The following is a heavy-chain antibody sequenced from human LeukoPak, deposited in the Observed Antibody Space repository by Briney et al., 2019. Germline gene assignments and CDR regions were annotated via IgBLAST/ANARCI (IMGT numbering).Heavy chain of an antibody. Sequence: PGGSLRLSCAASGFTFSSYGMHWVRQAPGKGLEWVAVIWSDGTNGDYVDSVKGRFTISRDNSKNTLYLQMNSLRAEDTAVYYCAINHYGSNSDIFDIWGQGTMVTVSS. D-gene: IGHD3-10*01. J-gene: IGHJ3*02. V-gene: IGHV3-33*01. CDR1: GFTFSSYG. CDR3: AINHYGSNSDIFDI. CDR2: IWSDGTNG.